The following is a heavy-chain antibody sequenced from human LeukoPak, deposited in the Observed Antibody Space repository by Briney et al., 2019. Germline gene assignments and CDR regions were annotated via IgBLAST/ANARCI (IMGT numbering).Heavy chain of an antibody. CDR3: AKAPEKYTYSYNHYFDY. J-gene: IGHJ4*02. Sequence: GGPLRLSCAASGFTFSTYGIHWVRQAPGKGLEWLAFIPYDGSNKYYADSVKGRVTISRDNSKNTLYLQMKSLRAEDTGVYYCAKAPEKYTYSYNHYFDYWGQGTLVTVSS. V-gene: IGHV3-30*02. D-gene: IGHD5-18*01. CDR1: GFTFSTYG. CDR2: IPYDGSNK.